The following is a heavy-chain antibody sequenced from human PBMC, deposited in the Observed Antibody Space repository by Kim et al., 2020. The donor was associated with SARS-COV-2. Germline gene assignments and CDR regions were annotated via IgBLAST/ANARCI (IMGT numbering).Heavy chain of an antibody. V-gene: IGHV1-18*01. CDR1: GYTFTSYG. Sequence: ASVKVSCKASGYTFTSYGISWVRQAPGQGLEWMGWISAYNGNTNYAQKLQGRVTMTTDTSTSTAYMELRSLRSDDTAVYYCARDLGYCSGGSCYPTLYYYYYGMDVWGQGTTVTVSS. D-gene: IGHD2-15*01. CDR2: ISAYNGNT. J-gene: IGHJ6*02. CDR3: ARDLGYCSGGSCYPTLYYYYYGMDV.